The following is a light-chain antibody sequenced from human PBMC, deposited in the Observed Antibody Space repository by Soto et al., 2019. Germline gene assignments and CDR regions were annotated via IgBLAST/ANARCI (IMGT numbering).Light chain of an antibody. Sequence: DIQMTQFPSTLSASIGDRVTITCRASQSISTWLAWYQQKAGKAPKLLIYTASSLETGVPSRFSGSGSGTEFTLTISRLQSDDFATYYCQHYNRYSPYTFGQGTRLEIK. CDR2: TAS. J-gene: IGKJ2*01. CDR1: QSISTW. V-gene: IGKV1-5*03. CDR3: QHYNRYSPYT.